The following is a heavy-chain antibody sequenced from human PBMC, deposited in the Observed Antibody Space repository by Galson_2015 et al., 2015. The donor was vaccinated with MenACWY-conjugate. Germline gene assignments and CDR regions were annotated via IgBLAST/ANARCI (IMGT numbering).Heavy chain of an antibody. J-gene: IGHJ4*02. CDR1: GFTFSSYW. CDR2: IKYDGREK. Sequence: SLRLSCAASGFTFSSYWMSWVRQAPGKGLEWVAHIKYDGREKYYVDSVTGRFTISRDNARNSVILQMNSLRVVDTAVYYCARDVSGYDASFDYWGQGTLVTVSS. CDR3: ARDVSGYDASFDY. D-gene: IGHD5-12*01. V-gene: IGHV3-7*03.